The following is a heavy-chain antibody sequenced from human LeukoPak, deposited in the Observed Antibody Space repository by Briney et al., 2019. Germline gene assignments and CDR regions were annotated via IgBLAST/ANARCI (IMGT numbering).Heavy chain of an antibody. V-gene: IGHV4-30-2*01. J-gene: IGHJ4*02. D-gene: IGHD5-18*01. CDR3: AREDRGHSYGYLTY. CDR1: GGSISSGGYY. CDR2: IYHSGST. Sequence: PSETLSLTCTVSGGSISSGGYYWSWIRQPPGKGLEWIGYIYHSGSTYYNPSLKSRVTISVDRSKNQFSLKLSSVTAADTAVYYCAREDRGHSYGYLTYWGQGTLVTVSS.